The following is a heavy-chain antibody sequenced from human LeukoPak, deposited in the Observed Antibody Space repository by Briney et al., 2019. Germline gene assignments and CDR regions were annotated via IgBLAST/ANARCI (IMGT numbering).Heavy chain of an antibody. D-gene: IGHD1-7*01. V-gene: IGHV1-46*01. J-gene: IGHJ4*02. Sequence: ASVKVSCKASGYTFTSYYMHWVRQAPGQGLEWVGIINPSGGSTSYAQKFQGRVTMTRDTSTSTVYMELSSLRSEDTAVYYCARDGELELPPGYFDYWGQGTLVTVSS. CDR2: INPSGGST. CDR1: GYTFTSYY. CDR3: ARDGELELPPGYFDY.